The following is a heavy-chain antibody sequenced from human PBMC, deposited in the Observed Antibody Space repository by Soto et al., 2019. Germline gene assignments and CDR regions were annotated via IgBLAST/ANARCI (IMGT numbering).Heavy chain of an antibody. CDR1: GFSITNTW. Sequence: EVQLVESGGGLVQPGGSLRLSSAASGFSITNTWMHWVRQAPGKGLEWVGRVKSKADGGTADYAAPVKGRFTVSRDDSKNTQYLQMNSLKMEDPAVYYCNSDPHFWGGHTPLWGQGTLVTVSS. J-gene: IGHJ4*02. V-gene: IGHV3-15*07. CDR3: NSDPHFWGGHTPL. D-gene: IGHD3-3*02. CDR2: VKSKADGGTA.